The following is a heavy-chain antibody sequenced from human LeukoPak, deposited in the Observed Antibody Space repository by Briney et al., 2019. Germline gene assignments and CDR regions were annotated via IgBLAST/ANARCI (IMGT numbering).Heavy chain of an antibody. CDR3: ARDRGTYYDILTGPLDY. J-gene: IGHJ4*02. D-gene: IGHD3-9*01. Sequence: GGSLRLSCAASGFTFSSYSMNWVRQAPGKGLEWVSSISSSSSYIYYADSVKGRFTISRDNAKNSLYLQMNSLRAEDTAVYYCARDRGTYYDILTGPLDYWGQGTLVTVSS. CDR1: GFTFSSYS. V-gene: IGHV3-21*01. CDR2: ISSSSSYI.